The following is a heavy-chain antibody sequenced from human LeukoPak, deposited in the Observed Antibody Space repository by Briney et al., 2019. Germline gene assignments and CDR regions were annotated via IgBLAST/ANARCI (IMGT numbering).Heavy chain of an antibody. Sequence: VASVKVSCTASGYTFTGYYMHWVRQAPGQGLEWMGGIIPIFGTANYAQKFQGRVTITADESTSTAYMELSSLRSEDTAVYYCARDRRIAARLEFQNWFDPWGQGTLVTVSS. V-gene: IGHV1-69*13. CDR1: GYTFTGYY. CDR3: ARDRRIAARLEFQNWFDP. J-gene: IGHJ5*02. D-gene: IGHD6-6*01. CDR2: IIPIFGTA.